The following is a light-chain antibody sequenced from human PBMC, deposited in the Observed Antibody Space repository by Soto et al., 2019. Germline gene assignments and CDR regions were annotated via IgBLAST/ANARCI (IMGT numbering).Light chain of an antibody. CDR3: QQYNNWPRAT. J-gene: IGKJ4*01. CDR2: RTS. CDR1: QSIINN. V-gene: IGKV3-15*01. Sequence: EIVMTQSPATLSVSPGERATLSCRASQSIINNLAWYQQKPGQAPRLIMFRTSTRATGVPARFSGSGSGTEFNMTISSLQSEDFAVYYCQQYNNWPRATFGGGTKVDIK.